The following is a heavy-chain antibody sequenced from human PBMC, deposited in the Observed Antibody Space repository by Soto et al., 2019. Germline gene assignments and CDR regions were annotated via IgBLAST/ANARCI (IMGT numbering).Heavy chain of an antibody. D-gene: IGHD2-15*01. CDR1: GGTFSSYA. V-gene: IGHV1-69*13. J-gene: IGHJ5*02. CDR2: IIPIFGTA. Sequence: VASVKVSCKASGGTFSSYAISWVRQAPGQGLEWMGGIIPIFGTANYAQKFQGRVTITADESTSTAYMELSSLRSEDTAVYYCASVVDNWFDPWGQGTLVTVSS. CDR3: ASVVDNWFDP.